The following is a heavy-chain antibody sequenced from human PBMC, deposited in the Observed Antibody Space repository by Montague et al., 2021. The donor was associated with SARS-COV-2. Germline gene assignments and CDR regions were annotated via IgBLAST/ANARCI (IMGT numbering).Heavy chain of an antibody. J-gene: IGHJ4*02. Sequence: CAISGDSVAITSAAWNWNRHSPSIGFEWLGRTCFTSKWSSEYALSVKSRLIISPDTSKNQFSLRLMSVTPDDTAVYYCARAYCSSTSCYPIDYWSQGTLVTVSS. V-gene: IGHV6-1*01. D-gene: IGHD2-2*01. CDR2: TCFTSKWSS. CDR1: GDSVAITSAA. CDR3: ARAYCSSTSCYPIDY.